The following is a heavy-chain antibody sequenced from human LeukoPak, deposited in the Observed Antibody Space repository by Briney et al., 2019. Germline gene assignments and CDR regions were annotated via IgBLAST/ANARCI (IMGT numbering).Heavy chain of an antibody. J-gene: IGHJ3*02. D-gene: IGHD5-12*01. CDR1: GYYFTTYW. CDR2: IYPADSDT. CDR3: ARRYRREPDAFDI. Sequence: GESLKISCQGSGYYFTTYWIGWVRQLPGKGLEWMGIIYPADSDTRYRSSFQGQVTMSADKSISTAYLQWSSLKASDTAMYYCARRYRREPDAFDIWGQGTMVTVSS. V-gene: IGHV5-51*01.